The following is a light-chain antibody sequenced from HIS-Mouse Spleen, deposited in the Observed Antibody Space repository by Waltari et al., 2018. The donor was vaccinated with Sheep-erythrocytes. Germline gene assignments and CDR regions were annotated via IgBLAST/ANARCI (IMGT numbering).Light chain of an antibody. CDR2: EGS. J-gene: IGLJ3*02. Sequence: QSALTQPASVPGSPGQSITISCTGTSSDVGCYNLVSWYQQHPGKAPKLMIYEGSKRPSGVSNRFSGSKSGNTASLTISGLQAEDEADYYCCSYAGSSTPWVFGGGTKLTVL. CDR1: SSDVGCYNL. V-gene: IGLV2-23*01. CDR3: CSYAGSSTPWV.